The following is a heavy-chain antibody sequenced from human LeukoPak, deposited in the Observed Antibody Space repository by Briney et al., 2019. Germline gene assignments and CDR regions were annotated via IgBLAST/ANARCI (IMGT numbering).Heavy chain of an antibody. Sequence: SVKVSCKASGGTFSSYAISWVRQAPGQGREWMGGIIPIFGTANYAQKFQGRVTITADESTSTAYMELRSLRSDDTAVYYCARGGGYSSSWFDYWGQGTLVTVSS. CDR1: GGTFSSYA. D-gene: IGHD6-13*01. J-gene: IGHJ4*02. CDR3: ARGGGYSSSWFDY. V-gene: IGHV1-69*13. CDR2: IIPIFGTA.